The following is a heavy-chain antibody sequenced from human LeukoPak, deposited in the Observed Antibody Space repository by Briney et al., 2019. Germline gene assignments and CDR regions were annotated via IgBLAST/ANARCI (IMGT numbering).Heavy chain of an antibody. CDR3: AKRAAGTARYFDY. Sequence: GGSLRLSCVASGFTFNNYGMNWVRQAPGKGLEWVSAISGSGGSTYYADSVKGRFTISRDNSKNTLYLQMNSLRAEDTAVYYCAKRAAGTARYFDYWGQGTLVTVSS. D-gene: IGHD6-13*01. J-gene: IGHJ4*02. V-gene: IGHV3-23*01. CDR2: ISGSGGST. CDR1: GFTFNNYG.